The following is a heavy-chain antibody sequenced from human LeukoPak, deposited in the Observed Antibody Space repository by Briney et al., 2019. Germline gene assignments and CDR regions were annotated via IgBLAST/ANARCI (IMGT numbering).Heavy chain of an antibody. CDR2: IYYSGST. J-gene: IGHJ4*02. CDR1: GGSISSSSYY. D-gene: IGHD1-26*01. V-gene: IGHV4-39*01. Sequence: SETLCLTCTVSGGSISSSSYYWGWIRQPAGKGLEWIGSIYYSGSTYYNPSLKSRVTISVDTSKNQFSLKLSSVTAADTAVYYCARSGVQIVGATFDYWGQGTLVTVSS. CDR3: ARSGVQIVGATFDY.